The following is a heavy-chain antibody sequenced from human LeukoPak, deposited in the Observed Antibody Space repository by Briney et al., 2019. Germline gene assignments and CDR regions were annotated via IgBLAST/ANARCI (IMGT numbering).Heavy chain of an antibody. CDR1: GYSFTTYW. CDR2: IYPGDSDT. Sequence: GESLKISCKGSGYSFTTYWIGWVRQMPGKGLEWMGIIYPGDSDTKYSPSFQGQVTISADKSITTAYLQWSSLKASDTAMYYCARQTISGSYFGSAFDIWGQGTMVTVSS. J-gene: IGHJ3*02. D-gene: IGHD1-26*01. CDR3: ARQTISGSYFGSAFDI. V-gene: IGHV5-51*01.